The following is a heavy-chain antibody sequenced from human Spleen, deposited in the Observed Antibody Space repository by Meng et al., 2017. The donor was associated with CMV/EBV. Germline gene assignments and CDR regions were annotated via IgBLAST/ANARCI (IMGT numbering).Heavy chain of an antibody. Sequence: GESLKISCAASGFTFSSYAMSWVRQAPGKGLEWVSAISGSGGSTYYADSVKGRFTISRDNFKNTLYLQMNSLRAEDTAVYYCAKDHTYYFDYWGQGTLVTVSS. V-gene: IGHV3-23*01. CDR1: GFTFSSYA. D-gene: IGHD2/OR15-2a*01. J-gene: IGHJ4*02. CDR3: AKDHTYYFDY. CDR2: ISGSGGST.